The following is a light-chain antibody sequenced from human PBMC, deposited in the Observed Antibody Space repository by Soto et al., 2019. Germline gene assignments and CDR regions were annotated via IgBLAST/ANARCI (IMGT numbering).Light chain of an antibody. CDR1: SSDVGGYDY. CDR3: NSYTSSSTLV. J-gene: IGLJ2*01. Sequence: QSALTQPASVSGSPGQSITISCTGTSSDVGGYDYVSWYQKHPGKAPTLMIYEVRNRPSGVSHRFSGSKSGNTASLTISGLQAEDEADYYCNSYTSSSTLVFGGGTKVTVL. CDR2: EVR. V-gene: IGLV2-14*01.